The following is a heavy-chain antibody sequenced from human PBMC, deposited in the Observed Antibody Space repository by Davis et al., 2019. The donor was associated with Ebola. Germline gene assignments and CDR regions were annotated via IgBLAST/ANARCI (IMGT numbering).Heavy chain of an antibody. J-gene: IGHJ5*02. V-gene: IGHV4-31*03. CDR3: ARDRFYCSSTSCYSRWFDP. Sequence: SETLSLTCTVSGGSISSGGYYWSWIRQHPGKGLEWIGYIYYSGSTYYNPSLKSRVTISVDTSKNQFSLKLSSVTAADTAVYYCARDRFYCSSTSCYSRWFDPWGQGTLVTVSS. CDR2: IYYSGST. CDR1: GGSISSGGYY. D-gene: IGHD2-2*01.